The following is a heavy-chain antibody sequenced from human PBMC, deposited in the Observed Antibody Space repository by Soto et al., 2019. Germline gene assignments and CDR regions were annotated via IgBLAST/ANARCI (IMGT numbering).Heavy chain of an antibody. J-gene: IGHJ6*02. Sequence: SETLSLTCTVSGWSITSSYWSWIRRPPVKGLEWIAYIYDTGISGYTPSTSYNPSLKSRVTMSVDTSKSQFSLKLTSVTAADTAVYYCARGEDAFFYYGLDVWGQGITVTVSS. V-gene: IGHV4-59*01. CDR3: ARGEDAFFYYGLDV. CDR1: GWSITSSY. CDR2: IYDTGISGYTPST.